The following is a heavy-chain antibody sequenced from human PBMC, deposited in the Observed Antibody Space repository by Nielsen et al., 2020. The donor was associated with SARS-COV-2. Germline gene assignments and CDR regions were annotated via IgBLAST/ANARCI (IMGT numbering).Heavy chain of an antibody. CDR2: IYYSGST. D-gene: IGHD3-10*01. J-gene: IGHJ6*03. Sequence: WIRQPPRKGLEWIGYIYYSGSTYYNPSLKSRVTISVDTSKNQFSLKLSSVTAADTAVYYCARDRGFFDTMVRGVRFYYYYMDVWGKGTTVTVSS. V-gene: IGHV4-31*02. CDR3: ARDRGFFDTMVRGVRFYYYYMDV.